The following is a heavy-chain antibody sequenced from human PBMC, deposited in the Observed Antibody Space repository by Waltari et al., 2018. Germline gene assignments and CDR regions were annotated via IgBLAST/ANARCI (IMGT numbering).Heavy chain of an antibody. CDR2: LDSAGSST. Sequence: DVQLVESGGGLVQPGGFLRLSCAASGFTFSTYWMHWVRHGPGTGLILVARLDSAGSSTRYEDSVRRRFAIARDNAKNTLYLQMNRVRDEDTAVYYCGRARVQGVKYFDYWGRGTLVTVSS. J-gene: IGHJ4*02. CDR3: GRARVQGVKYFDY. V-gene: IGHV3-74*01. D-gene: IGHD3-10*01. CDR1: GFTFSTYW.